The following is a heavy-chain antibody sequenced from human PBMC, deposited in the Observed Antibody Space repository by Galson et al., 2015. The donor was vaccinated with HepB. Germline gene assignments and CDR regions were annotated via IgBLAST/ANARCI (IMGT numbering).Heavy chain of an antibody. V-gene: IGHV3-15*01. Sequence: SLRLSCAASGFTLTRAWMSWVRQAPGRGLERDGHIKSEADGGTIHHAAPVKGRFTITKDDSKNTLYLQMNGLKTEDTAVYYCTTDRGITIRPLFAFWGQGTLVAVSS. CDR3: TTDRGITIRPLFAF. CDR1: GFTLTRAW. D-gene: IGHD1-14*01. J-gene: IGHJ4*02. CDR2: IKSEADGGTI.